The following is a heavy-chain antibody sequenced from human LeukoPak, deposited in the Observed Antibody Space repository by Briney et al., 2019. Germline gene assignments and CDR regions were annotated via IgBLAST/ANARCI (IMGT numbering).Heavy chain of an antibody. V-gene: IGHV1-2*02. D-gene: IGHD3-10*01. J-gene: IGHJ4*02. Sequence: ASVKVSCKASGYIFTGYNMHWVRQAPGQGLEWMGWINPNSGGTNYAQKFQGRVTMTRDTSISTAYMELSRLRSDDTAVYYCARDNYCGSGSYSWWGQGTLVTVSS. CDR3: ARDNYCGSGSYSW. CDR1: GYIFTGYN. CDR2: INPNSGGT.